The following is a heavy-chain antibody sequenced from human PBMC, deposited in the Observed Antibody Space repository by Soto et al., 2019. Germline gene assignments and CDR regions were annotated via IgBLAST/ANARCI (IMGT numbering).Heavy chain of an antibody. V-gene: IGHV1-18*01. CDR2: ISAYNGNT. CDR1: GYTFTSYG. J-gene: IGHJ6*02. Sequence: ASLKVSCNASGYTFTSYGISWVRQAPGQGLEWMGWISAYNGNTNCAQKLQGRVTMTTDTSTSTAYMERRSTRSDATAVYSWARVKTHYYYYGMDVWGQGTTVTVSS. CDR3: ARVKTHYYYYGMDV.